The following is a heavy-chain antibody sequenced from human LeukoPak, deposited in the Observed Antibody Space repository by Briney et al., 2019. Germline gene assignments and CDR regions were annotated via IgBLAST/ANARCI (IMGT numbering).Heavy chain of an antibody. CDR3: ARKTPGTTHFDY. CDR2: ISGSGTTI. J-gene: IGHJ4*02. D-gene: IGHD1-1*01. Sequence: GGSLRLSRAASGFTFSSYEMNWVRQAPGKGLEWVSYISGSGTTIYYTDSVKGRFTISRDNAKNSLYLQMNSLRAEDTAIYYCARKTPGTTHFDYWGQGTVVTVSS. V-gene: IGHV3-48*03. CDR1: GFTFSSYE.